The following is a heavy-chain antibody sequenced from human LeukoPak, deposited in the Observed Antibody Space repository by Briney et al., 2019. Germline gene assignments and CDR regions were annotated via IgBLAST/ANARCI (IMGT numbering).Heavy chain of an antibody. D-gene: IGHD6-19*01. CDR3: AKDRQWLVHKWFDP. J-gene: IGHJ5*02. V-gene: IGHV3-23*01. CDR1: GFTFSSYA. CDR2: ISGSGGST. Sequence: PGGSLRLSCAASGFTFSSYAMSWVRQAPGKGLEWVSAISGSGGSTYYADSVKGRSTISRDNSKNTLYPQMNSLRAEDTAVYYCAKDRQWLVHKWFDPWGQGTLVTVSS.